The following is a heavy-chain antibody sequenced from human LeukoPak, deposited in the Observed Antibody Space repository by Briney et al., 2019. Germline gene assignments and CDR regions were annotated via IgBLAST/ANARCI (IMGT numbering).Heavy chain of an antibody. J-gene: IGHJ4*02. CDR1: GFTFSSYW. CDR3: ARDSSGYYPRPY. CDR2: INSDGSST. D-gene: IGHD3-22*01. Sequence: PGGSLRLSCAASGFTFSSYWMHWVRQAPGRGLVWVSRINSDGSSTSYADSVKGRFTISRGNAKNTLYLQMNSLRAEDTAVYYCARDSSGYYPRPYWGQGTLVTVSS. V-gene: IGHV3-74*01.